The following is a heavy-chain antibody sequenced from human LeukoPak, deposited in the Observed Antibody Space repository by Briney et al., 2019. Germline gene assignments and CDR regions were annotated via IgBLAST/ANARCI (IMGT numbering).Heavy chain of an antibody. CDR2: ISSSGDTI. V-gene: IGHV3-11*04. CDR3: ARDLGGGPVDY. J-gene: IGHJ4*02. CDR1: GFTFSDYY. Sequence: GGSLRLSCAASGFTFSDYYMNWIRQAPGKGLEWLSYISSSGDTIYYADSVKGRFTISRDIPKNSLYLQMNSLRAEDTAVYYCARDLGGGPVDYWGQGTLVTVSS. D-gene: IGHD6-25*01.